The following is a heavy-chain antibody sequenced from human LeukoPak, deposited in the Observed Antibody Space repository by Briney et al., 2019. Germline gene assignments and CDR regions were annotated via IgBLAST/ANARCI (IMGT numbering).Heavy chain of an antibody. J-gene: IGHJ4*02. CDR2: ISSTSTTI. Sequence: GGSLRLSCAASGFTFSSHTMSWVRQAPGKGLEWVSYISSTSTTIYYADSVKGRFTVSRDNANNSLYLEMNSLRAEDTAKYYCVRVVMFSGLDYWGQGTLVTVSS. D-gene: IGHD3-10*02. V-gene: IGHV3-48*04. CDR1: GFTFSSHT. CDR3: VRVVMFSGLDY.